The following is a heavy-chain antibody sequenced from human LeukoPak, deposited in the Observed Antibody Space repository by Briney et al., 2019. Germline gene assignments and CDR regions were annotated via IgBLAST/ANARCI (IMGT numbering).Heavy chain of an antibody. D-gene: IGHD5-18*01. Sequence: ASVKVSCKASGYTFTGYYMHWVRQAPGQGIEWMGWINPNSGGTNYAQKFQGRVTMTRDTSISTAYMELSRLRSDDTAVYYCARGEGRGLWLQNYYYYMDVWGKGTTVTVSS. CDR1: GYTFTGYY. CDR2: INPNSGGT. CDR3: ARGEGRGLWLQNYYYYMDV. J-gene: IGHJ6*03. V-gene: IGHV1-2*02.